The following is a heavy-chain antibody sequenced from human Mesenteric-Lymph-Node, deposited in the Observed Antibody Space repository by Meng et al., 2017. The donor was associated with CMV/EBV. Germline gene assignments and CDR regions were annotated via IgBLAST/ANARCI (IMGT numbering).Heavy chain of an antibody. CDR1: GFSFSRND. CDR2: IRYGGDNE. J-gene: IGHJ6*02. D-gene: IGHD2-21*01. CDR3: ARDLGGWYSHYYGMDV. Sequence: GESLKISCAVCGFSFSRNDMHWVRQAPGKGLEWVTSIRYGGDNEYYADSVKGRFTISRDNSKNTVYLQMKSLRAEDTAIYYCARDLGGWYSHYYGMDVWGQGTTVTVSS. V-gene: IGHV3-30*02.